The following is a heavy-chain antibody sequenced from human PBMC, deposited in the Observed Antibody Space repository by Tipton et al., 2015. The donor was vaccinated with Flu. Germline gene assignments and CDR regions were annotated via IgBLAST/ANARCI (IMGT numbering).Heavy chain of an antibody. J-gene: IGHJ4*02. Sequence: SLRLSCVASGFTFSRYAMSWVRQAPGKRLEWISAISGGGGGTYYADSVKGRFTISRDNSKNALYLLINSLRAEDTAVYYCAKDGWDTSGWYPFDYWGQGTLVTVSS. D-gene: IGHD6-19*01. V-gene: IGHV3-23*01. CDR1: GFTFSRYA. CDR3: AKDGWDTSGWYPFDY. CDR2: ISGGGGGT.